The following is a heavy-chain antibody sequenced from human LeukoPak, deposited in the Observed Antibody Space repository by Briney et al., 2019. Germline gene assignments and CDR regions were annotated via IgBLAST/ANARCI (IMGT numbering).Heavy chain of an antibody. V-gene: IGHV3-15*01. CDR1: GFTFCNAW. Sequence: GGSLRLSCAASGFTFCNAWMSWVRQAPGKGLEWVGRIKGKTDGGTTDYAAPVKGRFTISRDDSKNTLYLQMNSLKTEDTAVYYCTNLFGYWGQGTLVTVSS. J-gene: IGHJ4*02. CDR3: TNLFGY. CDR2: IKGKTDGGTT.